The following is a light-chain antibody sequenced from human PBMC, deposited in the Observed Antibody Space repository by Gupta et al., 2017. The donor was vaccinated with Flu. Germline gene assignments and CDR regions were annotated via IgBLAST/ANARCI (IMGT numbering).Light chain of an antibody. CDR3: GSWDIDLTVEM. Sequence: TISCSGSDSNVGDSLVYWFQQCPGTAPRLLIYEDNKRPSGIPDRFSASKSGTSATLAIAGLQTGDEADYYCGSWDIDLTVEMFGGGTKLTVL. J-gene: IGLJ3*02. CDR2: EDN. CDR1: DSNVGDSL. V-gene: IGLV1-51*01.